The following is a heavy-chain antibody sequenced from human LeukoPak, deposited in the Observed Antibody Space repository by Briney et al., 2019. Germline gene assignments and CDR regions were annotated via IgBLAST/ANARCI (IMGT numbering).Heavy chain of an antibody. CDR3: ARGSGWYYY. CDR1: GGSISSY. Sequence: PSETLSLTCTVSGGSISSYWSWIRPSPGKGLGWIGYIYYSGSTNYNPSLKSRVSISVDTSKNQFSLKLSPVTAADTAVYYCARGSGWYYYWGQGTLVTVSS. V-gene: IGHV4-59*01. CDR2: IYYSGST. D-gene: IGHD6-19*01. J-gene: IGHJ4*02.